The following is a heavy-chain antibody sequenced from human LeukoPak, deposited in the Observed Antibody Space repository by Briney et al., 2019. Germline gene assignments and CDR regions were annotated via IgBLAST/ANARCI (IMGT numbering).Heavy chain of an antibody. V-gene: IGHV3-48*02. Sequence: GGSLRLSCAASGLTFSSYSMNWVRRAPGKGLEWVSYISGSSSTVNYADSVKGRFTISRDNAKNSLYLQMNSLRDEDTAVYYCARESGGDLGEAFDIWGQGTMVTVSS. CDR3: ARESGGDLGEAFDI. CDR2: ISGSSSTV. J-gene: IGHJ3*02. D-gene: IGHD1-26*01. CDR1: GLTFSSYS.